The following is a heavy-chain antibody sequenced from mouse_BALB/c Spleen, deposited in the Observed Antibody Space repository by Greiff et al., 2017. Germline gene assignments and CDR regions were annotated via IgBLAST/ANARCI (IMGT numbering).Heavy chain of an antibody. CDR1: GYKIKDTY. CDR2: IDPANGNT. V-gene: IGHV14-3*02. CDR3: AGDDGYDY. D-gene: IGHD2-3*01. Sequence: VQLQQSGAELVKPGASVKLSCTASGYKIKDTYMHWVKQRPEQGLEWIGRIDPANGNTKYDAKFQGKATITADTSSNTAYLQLSSLTSEDTAVYYCAGDDGYDYWGQGTTLTVSS. J-gene: IGHJ2*01.